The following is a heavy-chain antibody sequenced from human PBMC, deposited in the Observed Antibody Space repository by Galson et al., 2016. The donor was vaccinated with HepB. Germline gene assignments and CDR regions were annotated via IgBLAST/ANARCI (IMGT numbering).Heavy chain of an antibody. CDR2: ISGGGETT. CDR3: ARDALGTWDLTT. V-gene: IGHV3-48*03. D-gene: IGHD1-26*01. J-gene: IGHJ1*01. Sequence: SLRLSCAASGFSFSNYEMNWVRQAPGKGLEWVAYISGGGETTYYADSVRGRFTISRDNARDSVFLQMTSLRVEGTARYYCARDALGTWDLTTWGQGTLVSVPS. CDR1: GFSFSNYE.